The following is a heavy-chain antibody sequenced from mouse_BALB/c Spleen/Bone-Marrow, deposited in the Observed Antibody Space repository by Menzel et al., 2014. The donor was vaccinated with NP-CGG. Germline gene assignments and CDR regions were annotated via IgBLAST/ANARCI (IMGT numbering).Heavy chain of an antibody. D-gene: IGHD2-12*01. CDR3: AKLWNDDAMDY. CDR1: GFTFSSYY. CDR2: INSNGGST. V-gene: IGHV5-6-2*01. J-gene: IGHJ4*01. Sequence: EVKVEESGGGLVKLGGSLKLSCAASGFTFSSYYMSWVRQTPEKRLELVAAINSNGGSTYYPDTVKGRFTISRDNANNTLFLQMSSLKSEDAALYYCAKLWNDDAMDYWGQGTSVTVSS.